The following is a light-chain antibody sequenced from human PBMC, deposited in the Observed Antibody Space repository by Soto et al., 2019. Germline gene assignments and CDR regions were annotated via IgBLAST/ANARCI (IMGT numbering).Light chain of an antibody. Sequence: QSALTQPASVSGSPGQSITISCTGTSSDVRNYDYVSWYQQYPGKAPKLMIYAVSRRPSGVSNRFSGSKSGNTASLTISGLQAEDEADYYCTSYTPSSTYVFGTGTKVTVL. CDR2: AVS. V-gene: IGLV2-14*03. CDR1: SSDVRNYDY. CDR3: TSYTPSSTYV. J-gene: IGLJ1*01.